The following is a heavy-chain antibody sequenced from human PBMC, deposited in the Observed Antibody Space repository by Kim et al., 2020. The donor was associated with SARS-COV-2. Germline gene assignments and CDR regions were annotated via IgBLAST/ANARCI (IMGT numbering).Heavy chain of an antibody. CDR3: ARDGFSSVWSWHFDL. V-gene: IGHV3-66*01. Sequence: GGSLRLSCAASGFTVSSNYMSWVRQAPGKGLEWVSVIYSDGRTYYADSVKGGFTISRDNSKNTVYLQMNSPRAEDTAVYYCARDGFSSVWSWHFDLWGRGTLVTVSS. D-gene: IGHD6-19*01. J-gene: IGHJ2*01. CDR2: IYSDGRT. CDR1: GFTVSSNY.